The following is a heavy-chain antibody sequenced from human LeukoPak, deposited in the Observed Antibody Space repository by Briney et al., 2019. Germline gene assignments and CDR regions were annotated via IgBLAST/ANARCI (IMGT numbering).Heavy chain of an antibody. V-gene: IGHV4-34*01. J-gene: IGHJ6*04. CDR3: AGVEAAAKYGMDV. D-gene: IGHD6-13*01. Sequence: SETLSLTCAVYGGSFSGYYWSWIRQPPGKGLEWIGEINHSGSTNYNPSLKSRVTISVDTSKNQFSLKLSSVTAADTAVYYCAGVEAAAKYGMDVWGKGTTVTVSS. CDR1: GGSFSGYY. CDR2: INHSGST.